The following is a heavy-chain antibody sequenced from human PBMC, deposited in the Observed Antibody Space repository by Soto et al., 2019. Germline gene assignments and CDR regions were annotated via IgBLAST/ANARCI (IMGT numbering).Heavy chain of an antibody. J-gene: IGHJ4*02. Sequence: EVQVLESGGGLVQPGGSLRLSCEVSGFAFSNYGMNWVRQAPGQGLEWVSAISASGGDTYFADSVKGRFIISRDNSKNMLYLQMNSLRVEDTALYFCASGAYCGGGSRNWSLDYWGPGALVTVSS. CDR1: GFAFSNYG. CDR3: ASGAYCGGGSRNWSLDY. D-gene: IGHD2-15*01. V-gene: IGHV3-23*01. CDR2: ISASGGDT.